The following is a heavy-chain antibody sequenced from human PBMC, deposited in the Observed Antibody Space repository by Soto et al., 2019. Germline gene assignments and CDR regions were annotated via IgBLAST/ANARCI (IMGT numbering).Heavy chain of an antibody. D-gene: IGHD2-21*02. V-gene: IGHV1-18*04. CDR2: ISGKNGNT. CDR1: GYSFSDFG. CDR3: ARSDSYEDTGTFEN. Sequence: QVHLVQSGGELKKPGASVKVSCKASGYSFSDFGITWVRQAPGQGLEWMGWISGKNGNTNYAQKVQGRVTLTADTSTSTAYIEMRALTSDDTGIYYCARSDSYEDTGTFENWGQGTQVTVSS. J-gene: IGHJ4*02.